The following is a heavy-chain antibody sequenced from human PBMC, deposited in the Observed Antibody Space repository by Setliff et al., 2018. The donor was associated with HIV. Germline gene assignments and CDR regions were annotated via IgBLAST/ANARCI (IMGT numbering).Heavy chain of an antibody. D-gene: IGHD3-3*01. Sequence: PSETLSLTCTVSGGSINGGGCYWSWIRQHPGKGLDWIGNIYYVGNTDYNPSLKSRVTISIDTSKNQFSLKLSSVTAADTAIYYCARVPRITTLRNAFDIWGQGTMVTVSS. CDR3: ARVPRITTLRNAFDI. V-gene: IGHV4-31*03. CDR2: IYYVGNT. CDR1: GGSINGGGCY. J-gene: IGHJ3*02.